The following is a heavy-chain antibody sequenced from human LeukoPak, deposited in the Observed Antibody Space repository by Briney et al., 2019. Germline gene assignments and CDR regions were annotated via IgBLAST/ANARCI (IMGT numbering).Heavy chain of an antibody. Sequence: GGSLRLSCAASGFTFSSYWMSWVRQAPGKGLEWVGNIKQDGSEKYYVDSVKGRFTISRDNAKNSLYLQMNSLRAEDTAVYYCARDVEDIVVVPAAKDGYYYYYMDVWGKGTTATVSS. CDR1: GFTFSSYW. V-gene: IGHV3-7*01. J-gene: IGHJ6*03. CDR2: IKQDGSEK. CDR3: ARDVEDIVVVPAAKDGYYYYYMDV. D-gene: IGHD2-2*01.